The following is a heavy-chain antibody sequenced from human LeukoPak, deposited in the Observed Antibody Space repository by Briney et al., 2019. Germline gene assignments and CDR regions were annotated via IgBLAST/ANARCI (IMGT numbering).Heavy chain of an antibody. V-gene: IGHV1-69*13. J-gene: IGHJ4*02. CDR1: GGTFSSYA. Sequence: ASVKVSCKASGGTFSSYAISWVRQAPGQGLEWMGGIIPIFGTANYAQKFQGRVTITADESTSTAYMELSSLRSEDTAVYYCARGFNNLASNSPYYFDYWGQGTLVTVSS. D-gene: IGHD4-11*01. CDR3: ARGFNNLASNSPYYFDY. CDR2: IIPIFGTA.